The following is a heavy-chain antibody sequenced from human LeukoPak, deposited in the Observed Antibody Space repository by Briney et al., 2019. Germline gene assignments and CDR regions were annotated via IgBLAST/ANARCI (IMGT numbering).Heavy chain of an antibody. CDR1: GGSISSYY. D-gene: IGHD3-9*01. J-gene: IGHJ3*02. CDR3: ARHEDLADYYDILTGPLAFDI. V-gene: IGHV4-59*08. Sequence: SETLSLTCTVSGGSISSYYWSWIRQPPGKGLEWIGYIYYSGSTNYNPSLKSRVTISVDTSKNQFSLKLSSVTAADTAVYYCARHEDLADYYDILTGPLAFDIWGQGTMVTVSS. CDR2: IYYSGST.